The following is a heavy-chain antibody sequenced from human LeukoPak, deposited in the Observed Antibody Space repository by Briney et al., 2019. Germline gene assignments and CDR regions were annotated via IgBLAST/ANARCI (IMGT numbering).Heavy chain of an antibody. CDR3: ARMNYYGSYYIDF. D-gene: IGHD3-10*01. CDR2: IFYTGTT. CDR1: GDSIRTYY. J-gene: IGHJ4*02. Sequence: SETLSLTCTVSGDSIRTYYWTWIRQPPGKGLEWLGYIFYTGTTNYKPSLKSRVTISVDLPKNQFSLRLTSLTAADTAVYFCARMNYYGSYYIDFWGQGTLVTVSS. V-gene: IGHV4-59*01.